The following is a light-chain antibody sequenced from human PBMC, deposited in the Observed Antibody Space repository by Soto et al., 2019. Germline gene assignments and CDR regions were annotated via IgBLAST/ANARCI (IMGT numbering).Light chain of an antibody. CDR1: QSISSW. Sequence: DIQMTQSPSTLSASVGDRVTITCRASQSISSWLAWYQQKPGKAPKLLIYKASTLKSGVPSRFRASGSGTEFTLTISSLQPDDFETYYCQHYNSYSEALAQGTKVDIK. CDR3: QHYNSYSEA. CDR2: KAS. J-gene: IGKJ1*01. V-gene: IGKV1-5*03.